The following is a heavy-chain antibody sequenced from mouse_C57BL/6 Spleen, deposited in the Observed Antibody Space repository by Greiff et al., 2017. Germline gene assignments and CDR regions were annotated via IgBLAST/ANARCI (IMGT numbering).Heavy chain of an antibody. CDR2: IYPGSGNT. J-gene: IGHJ2*01. V-gene: IGHV1-66*01. D-gene: IGHD6-1*01. CDR1: GYSFTSYY. Sequence: QVQLQQSGPELVKPGASVKISCKASGYSFTSYYIHWVKQRPGQGLEWIGWIYPGSGNTKYNEKFKGKATLTADTSSSTAYMQLSSLTSEDSAVYYCAPTRGDYFDYWGQGTTLTVSS. CDR3: APTRGDYFDY.